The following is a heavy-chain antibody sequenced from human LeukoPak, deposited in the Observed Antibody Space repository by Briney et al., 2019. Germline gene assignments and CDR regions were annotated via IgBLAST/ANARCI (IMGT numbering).Heavy chain of an antibody. CDR1: GYTFTSYA. J-gene: IGHJ4*02. CDR3: ARGNIAGGGDPRPFGY. Sequence: GASVKVSCKASGYTFTSYAMNWVRQAPGQGLEWMGWINTNTGNPTYAQGFTGRFVFSLDTSVSTAYLQISSLKAEDTAVYYCARGNIAGGGDPRPFGYWGQGTLVTVSS. V-gene: IGHV7-4-1*02. D-gene: IGHD2-21*02. CDR2: INTNTGNP.